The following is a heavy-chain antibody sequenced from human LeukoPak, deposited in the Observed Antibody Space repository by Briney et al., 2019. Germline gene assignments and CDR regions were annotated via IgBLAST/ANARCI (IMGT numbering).Heavy chain of an antibody. V-gene: IGHV3-48*02. CDR3: ARARGYCSGDSCLLVY. Sequence: GGSLRLSCAASGFTFSSYSMNWVRQAPGEGLEWVSYISSSSSTIYYADSVKGRFTISRDNAKNSLYLQMNSLRDEDTAVYYCARARGYCSGDSCLLVYWGQGTLVTVSS. J-gene: IGHJ4*02. D-gene: IGHD2-15*01. CDR1: GFTFSSYS. CDR2: ISSSSSTI.